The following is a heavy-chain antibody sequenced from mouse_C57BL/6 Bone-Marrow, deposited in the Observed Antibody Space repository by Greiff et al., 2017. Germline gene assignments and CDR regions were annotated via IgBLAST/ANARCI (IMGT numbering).Heavy chain of an antibody. CDR3: ARGYYGSSGGYYCDY. CDR1: GFNIKNTY. D-gene: IGHD1-1*01. Sequence: VQLQQSVAELVRPGASVKLSCTASGFNIKNTYMHWVKQRPEQGLEWIGRIDPANGNTKYAPKFQGKATITADTSSNTAYLQLSSLTSEDTAIYYCARGYYGSSGGYYCDYWGQGTTLTVSS. J-gene: IGHJ2*01. V-gene: IGHV14-3*01. CDR2: IDPANGNT.